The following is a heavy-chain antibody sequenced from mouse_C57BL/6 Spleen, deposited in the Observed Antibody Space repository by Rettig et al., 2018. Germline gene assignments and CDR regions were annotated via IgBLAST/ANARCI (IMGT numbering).Heavy chain of an antibody. Sequence: LEWLGVIWGGGSTNYNSALMSRLSISKDNSKSQVFLKMNSLQTDDTAMYYCAKHDRYGNYDYYAMDYWGQGTSVTVSS. J-gene: IGHJ4*01. CDR3: AKHDRYGNYDYYAMDY. D-gene: IGHD2-1*01. V-gene: IGHV2-9*01. CDR2: IWGGGST.